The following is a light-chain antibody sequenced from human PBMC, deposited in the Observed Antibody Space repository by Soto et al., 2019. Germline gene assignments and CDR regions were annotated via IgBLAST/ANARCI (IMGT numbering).Light chain of an antibody. Sequence: EILLTQSPDTLSWSAGERATLSCRASQSISNSYLAWYQQRPGQPPRLLIYGASSRATGIPDRFSGSGSGTDFTLTISRLEPEDFAVYYCQQYDSSPPWTFGQGTKVEIK. CDR1: QSISNSY. CDR2: GAS. CDR3: QQYDSSPPWT. J-gene: IGKJ1*01. V-gene: IGKV3-20*01.